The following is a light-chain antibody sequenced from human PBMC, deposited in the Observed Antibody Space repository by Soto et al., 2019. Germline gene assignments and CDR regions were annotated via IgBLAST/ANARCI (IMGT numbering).Light chain of an antibody. V-gene: IGKV1-27*01. J-gene: IGKJ1*01. CDR2: GAS. CDR3: QKYNSAPWT. CDR1: RGISND. Sequence: DIPMTQSPSSLSAFVGDRVTVTCRASRGISNDLAWYQQKPGKVPKLLIYGASTLQSGVPSRFSGSGSGTDFTLTISSLQPEDVATYYCQKYNSAPWTFGQGTKVEIK.